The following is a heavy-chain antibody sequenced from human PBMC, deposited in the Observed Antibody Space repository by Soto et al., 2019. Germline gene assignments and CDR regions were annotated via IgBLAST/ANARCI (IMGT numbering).Heavy chain of an antibody. CDR3: ARGVGWGAFDI. Sequence: EVQLVESGGGLVQPGGSLRLSCAASRFTFSSYDMHWVRQAPGKGLEWVSGIGTAGHTYYPGSVKGRFTISRENAKNSLYLQMNNLRAGDTAVYYCARGVGWGAFDIWGQGTMVTVSS. D-gene: IGHD1-26*01. V-gene: IGHV3-13*01. CDR1: RFTFSSYD. J-gene: IGHJ3*02. CDR2: IGTAGHT.